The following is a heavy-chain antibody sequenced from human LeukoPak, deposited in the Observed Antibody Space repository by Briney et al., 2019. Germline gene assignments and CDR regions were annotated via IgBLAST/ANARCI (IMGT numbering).Heavy chain of an antibody. V-gene: IGHV3-23*01. J-gene: IGHJ4*02. D-gene: IGHD5-18*01. CDR3: AKGRASRGYSYGLLFDY. CDR2: ISGSGGST. CDR1: GGSISSGGYY. Sequence: LSLTCTVSGGSISSGGYYWSWVRQAPGKGLEWVSAISGSGGSTYYADSVKGRFTISRDNSKNTLYLQMNSLRAEDTAVYYCAKGRASRGYSYGLLFDYWGQGTLVTVSS.